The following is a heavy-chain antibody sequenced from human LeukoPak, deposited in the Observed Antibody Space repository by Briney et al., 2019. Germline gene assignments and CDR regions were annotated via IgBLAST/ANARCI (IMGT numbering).Heavy chain of an antibody. Sequence: SETLSLTCAVYGGSFSGYYWSWIRQPPGKGLEWIGEINHSGSTNYNPSLKSRVTISVDTSKNQFSLKLSSVTAADTAVYYCARGRLVVVVAAYYYYGMDVWGQGATVTVSS. CDR1: GGSFSGYY. V-gene: IGHV4-34*01. D-gene: IGHD2-15*01. CDR2: INHSGST. CDR3: ARGRLVVVVAAYYYYGMDV. J-gene: IGHJ6*02.